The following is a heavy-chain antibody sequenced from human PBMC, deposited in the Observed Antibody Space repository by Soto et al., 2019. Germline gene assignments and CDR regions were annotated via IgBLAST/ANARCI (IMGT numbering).Heavy chain of an antibody. V-gene: IGHV4-30-4*01. CDR3: AGDLWARTDAFDI. CDR2: IYYSGST. CDR1: GGSIRSGDYY. D-gene: IGHD7-27*01. J-gene: IGHJ3*02. Sequence: QVQLQESGPGLVKPSQTLSLTCTVSGGSIRSGDYYWRWFRKPPGKGLEWIGYIYYSGSTYYNPSLKSRVTISVDTSKNQFSLKLGSVTAADTAGYDCAGDLWARTDAFDIWGQGTMVTVSS.